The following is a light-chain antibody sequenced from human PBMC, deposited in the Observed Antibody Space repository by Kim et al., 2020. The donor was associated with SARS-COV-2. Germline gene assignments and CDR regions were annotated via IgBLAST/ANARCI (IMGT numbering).Light chain of an antibody. CDR3: QQYTVSPIT. Sequence: TAYLASYPQKPGPPPRHLIYEASGRATGIPDRSGGSGFGSYLSITISRLEPDDFPVYYCQQYTVSPITFGKGTRLEIK. J-gene: IGKJ5*01. V-gene: IGKV3D-20*01. CDR2: EAS. CDR1: TAY.